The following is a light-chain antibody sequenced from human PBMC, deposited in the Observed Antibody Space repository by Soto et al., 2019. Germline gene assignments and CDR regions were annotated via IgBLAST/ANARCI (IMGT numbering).Light chain of an antibody. V-gene: IGKV3-11*01. CDR3: QQRSSWPLLT. J-gene: IGKJ4*01. CDR2: DAS. Sequence: EIVLTQSPATLSLSPGEIATLSCRASQSVSNYLAWFQQKPGQAPRLLIYDASNRATSIPARFSGSGSGTDFTLTISSLEPEEFAVYYCQQRSSWPLLTFGGGNKVEI. CDR1: QSVSNY.